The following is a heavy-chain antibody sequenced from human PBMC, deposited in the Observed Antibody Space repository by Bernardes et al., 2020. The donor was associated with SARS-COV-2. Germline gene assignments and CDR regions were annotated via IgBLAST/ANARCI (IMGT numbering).Heavy chain of an antibody. D-gene: IGHD1-26*01. CDR2: IHNSGGA. V-gene: IGHV4-61*01. CDR1: GGPVSSGSYY. Sequence: SETLSLTRSVSGGPVSSGSYYWTWVRQIPGKGLEWIGYIHNSGGANYNPSMKSRVTISLDTSKNQVFLNLKSVTAADTAVYYCVKGEYQLPTVDYWGQGTLVTVSS. CDR3: VKGEYQLPTVDY. J-gene: IGHJ4*02.